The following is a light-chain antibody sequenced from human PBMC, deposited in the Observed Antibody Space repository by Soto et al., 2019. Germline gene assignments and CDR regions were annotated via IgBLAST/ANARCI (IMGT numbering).Light chain of an antibody. CDR3: CSYAGSYTLV. J-gene: IGLJ3*02. CDR2: DVT. V-gene: IGLV2-11*01. Sequence: QSALTQPRSVSGSPGQSVTISCTGTSSDVGGYDYVSWYQHHPGEAPKLMIYDVTKRPSGVPDRLSGSKSGNTASLTISGLQAEDEADYYCCSYAGSYTLVFGGGTKLTAL. CDR1: SSDVGGYDY.